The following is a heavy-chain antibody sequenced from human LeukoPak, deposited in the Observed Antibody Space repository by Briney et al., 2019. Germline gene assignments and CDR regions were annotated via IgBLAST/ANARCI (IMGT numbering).Heavy chain of an antibody. CDR3: ARLGYGLRNYYGMDV. CDR2: IYPGDSDT. Sequence: GESLKISCKGSGYSFTSYWIGWVRQMPGKGLEWVGIIYPGDSDTRYSPSFQGQVTISADKSISTAYLQWSSLKASDTAMYYCARLGYGLRNYYGMDVWGQGTTVTVSS. D-gene: IGHD5-18*01. V-gene: IGHV5-51*01. CDR1: GYSFTSYW. J-gene: IGHJ6*02.